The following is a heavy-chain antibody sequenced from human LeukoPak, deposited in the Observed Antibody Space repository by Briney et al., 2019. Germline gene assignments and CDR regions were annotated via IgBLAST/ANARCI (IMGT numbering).Heavy chain of an antibody. CDR3: ARRVMAYCGGDCYPDAFDI. Sequence: PSETLSLTCTVSGGSLSSGGYYWRWLRQHPGTGLEWIGYIYYSGSTYYNPSLKSRVTISVDTSKNQFSLKLSSVTAADTAVYYCARRVMAYCGGDCYPDAFDIWGQGTMVTVSS. J-gene: IGHJ3*02. V-gene: IGHV4-31*03. CDR1: GGSLSSGGYY. CDR2: IYYSGST. D-gene: IGHD2-21*02.